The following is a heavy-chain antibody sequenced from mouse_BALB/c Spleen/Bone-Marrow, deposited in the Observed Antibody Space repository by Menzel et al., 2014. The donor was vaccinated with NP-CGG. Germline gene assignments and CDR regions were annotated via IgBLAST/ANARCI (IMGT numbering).Heavy chain of an antibody. D-gene: IGHD1-1*01. Sequence: EVQRVESGGGLVQPGGSLRLSCATSGFTFTDYYMNWVRQPPGKALERLGFIRNKANGYTTEYSASVKGRFTISRDNSQSILYLQMNTLRAEDSATYYCARDRGGLLFDYWGQGTTLTVSS. CDR1: GFTFTDYY. CDR3: ARDRGGLLFDY. J-gene: IGHJ2*01. V-gene: IGHV7-3*02. CDR2: IRNKANGYTT.